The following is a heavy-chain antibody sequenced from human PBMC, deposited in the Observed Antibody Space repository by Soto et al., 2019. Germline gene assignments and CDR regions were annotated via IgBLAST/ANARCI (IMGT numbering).Heavy chain of an antibody. V-gene: IGHV3-66*01. D-gene: IGHD3-10*01. CDR3: ARGRSASSDFDS. CDR2: VYSGGTT. Sequence: EVQLVESGGGLVQPGGSLRLSCAASGFTVSTYYMNWVRQAPGEGLEWVSVVYSGGTTYYADSVRGRFTISRDNSKSTLFVLMNILSTEDTALYYSARGRSASSDFDSWGQGTLVTVSS. J-gene: IGHJ4*02. CDR1: GFTVSTYY.